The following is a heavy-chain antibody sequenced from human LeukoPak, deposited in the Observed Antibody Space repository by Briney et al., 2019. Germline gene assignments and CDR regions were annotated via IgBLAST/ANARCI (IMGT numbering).Heavy chain of an antibody. CDR1: GYTFTGYY. CDR2: INPNSGGT. J-gene: IGHJ5*02. Sequence: ASVKVSCKPSGYTFTGYYMHWVRQAPGQGLEWMGWINPNSGGTNYAQKFQGWVTMTRDTSISTAYMELSRLRSDDTAVYYCARNRRSREWYSFDPWGQGTLVTASS. V-gene: IGHV1-2*04. CDR3: ARNRRSREWYSFDP. D-gene: IGHD2-21*01.